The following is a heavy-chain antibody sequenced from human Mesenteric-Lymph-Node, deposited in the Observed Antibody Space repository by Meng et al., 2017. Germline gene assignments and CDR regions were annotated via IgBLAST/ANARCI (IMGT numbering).Heavy chain of an antibody. D-gene: IGHD3-3*01. J-gene: IGHJ4*02. V-gene: IGHV1-69*05. Sequence: SVKVSCKASGGTFSSYAISWVRQAPGQGLEWMGGIIPIFGTANYAQKFQGRVTMTRDTSTSTVYMELSSLRSEDTAVYYCARDVRITIFGVVSRGYFDYWGQGTLVTVSS. CDR2: IIPIFGTA. CDR3: ARDVRITIFGVVSRGYFDY. CDR1: GGTFSSYA.